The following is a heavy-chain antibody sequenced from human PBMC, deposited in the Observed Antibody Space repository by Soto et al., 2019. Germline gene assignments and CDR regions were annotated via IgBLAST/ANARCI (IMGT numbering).Heavy chain of an antibody. Sequence: QVQLQQWGAGLLKPSATLSLTCVVSGGSFRGYSWNWIRQSPEKGLEWIGEINYRGITSYNPSLRSRVTISLATSTNRFSLTLTSVTAAYTAISYCARAPMDDYGNYYDGMDVWGQGTTITVS. CDR3: ARAPMDDYGNYYDGMDV. CDR1: GGSFRGYS. CDR2: INYRGIT. D-gene: IGHD4-17*01. J-gene: IGHJ6*02. V-gene: IGHV4-34*01.